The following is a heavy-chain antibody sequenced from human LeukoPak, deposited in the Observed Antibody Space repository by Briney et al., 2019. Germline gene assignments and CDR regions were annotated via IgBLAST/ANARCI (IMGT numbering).Heavy chain of an antibody. J-gene: IGHJ4*02. CDR1: GFTFRTYA. V-gene: IGHV3-23*01. Sequence: PGGSLRLSCAASGFTFRTYAMSWVRQAPGKGLEWVSAISGSGGSTYYADSVKGRFTISRDNSKNTLYLQINSLRAEDTAVYYCAKDLIRFDYWSQGTLVTVSS. CDR2: ISGSGGST. CDR3: AKDLIRFDY. D-gene: IGHD3-16*01.